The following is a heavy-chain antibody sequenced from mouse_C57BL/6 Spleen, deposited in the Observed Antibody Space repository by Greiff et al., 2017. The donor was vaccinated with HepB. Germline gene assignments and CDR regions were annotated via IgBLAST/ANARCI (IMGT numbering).Heavy chain of an antibody. V-gene: IGHV2-6-1*01. CDR3: ARQGGYGNYDAMDY. CDR2: IWSDGST. D-gene: IGHD2-1*01. Sequence: VQGVESGPGLVAPSQSLSITCTVSGFSLTSYGVHWVRQPPGKGLEWLVVIWSDGSTTYNSALKSRLSISKDNSKSQVFLKMNSLQTDDTAMYYCARQGGYGNYDAMDYWGQGTSVTVSS. CDR1: GFSLTSYG. J-gene: IGHJ4*01.